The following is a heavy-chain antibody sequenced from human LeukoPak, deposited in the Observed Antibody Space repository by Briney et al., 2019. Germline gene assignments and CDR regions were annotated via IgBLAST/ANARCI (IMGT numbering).Heavy chain of an antibody. V-gene: IGHV3-30*02. CDR1: GFTFSSYG. CDR2: IRYDGSTE. Sequence: GGSLRLSCAASGFTFSSYGMHWVHQAPGKGLEWVTFIRYDGSTEYYADSVKGRFTISRDNSKNTLYLQMNSLRAEDTAVYYCARGGDNAFDIWGQGTMVTVSS. J-gene: IGHJ3*02. CDR3: ARGGDNAFDI. D-gene: IGHD2-21*02.